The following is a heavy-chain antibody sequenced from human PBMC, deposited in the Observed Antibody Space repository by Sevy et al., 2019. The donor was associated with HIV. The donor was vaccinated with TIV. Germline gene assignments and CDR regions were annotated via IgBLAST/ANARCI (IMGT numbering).Heavy chain of an antibody. Sequence: SETLSLTCTVSGGSISSSNYYWGWIRQPPGKGLEWIANIYYTGSTYYNPSLTSRVTIFADTSKNQFSLKLSSVTAADTAVYYCARQMYYYDSAGYYHWDYWGQGTLVTVSS. D-gene: IGHD3-22*01. CDR3: ARQMYYYDSAGYYHWDY. J-gene: IGHJ4*02. CDR2: IYYTGST. CDR1: GGSISSSNYY. V-gene: IGHV4-39*01.